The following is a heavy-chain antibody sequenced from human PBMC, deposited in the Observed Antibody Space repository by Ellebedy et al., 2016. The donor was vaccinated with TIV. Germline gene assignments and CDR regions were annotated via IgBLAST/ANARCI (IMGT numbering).Heavy chain of an antibody. D-gene: IGHD3-10*01. Sequence: PGGSLRLSCAASGFTFNNYAMSWVRQAPGKGLEWVSGFGVSGDGTYYADSVKGRFTISRDNSKNTLYLQMNSLRAEDTAVYYCARGRSLWFGELFNYWGQGTLVTVSS. CDR1: GFTFNNYA. J-gene: IGHJ4*02. V-gene: IGHV3-23*01. CDR2: FGVSGDGT. CDR3: ARGRSLWFGELFNY.